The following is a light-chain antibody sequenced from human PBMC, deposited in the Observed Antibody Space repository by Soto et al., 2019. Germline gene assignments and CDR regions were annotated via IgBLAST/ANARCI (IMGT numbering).Light chain of an antibody. CDR3: QHRSNWLT. CDR2: DAS. CDR1: QSVSSY. V-gene: IGKV3-11*01. J-gene: IGKJ4*01. Sequence: EIVLTQSPATLSLSPGERATLSCRASQSVSSYLAWYQQKPGQAPRLLIYDASNRATGIPARFSGSGSGTDFTLIIRSLGPEDFAVYYCQHRSNWLTFGGGTKVEIK.